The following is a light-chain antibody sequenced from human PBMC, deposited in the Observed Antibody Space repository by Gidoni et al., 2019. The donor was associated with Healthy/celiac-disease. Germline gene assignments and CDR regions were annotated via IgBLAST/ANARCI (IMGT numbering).Light chain of an antibody. CDR3: MQALQTPSIT. CDR2: LGS. Sequence: DIGLTQSPLSLHVTPGEPASIACRSRPSPLHSNGYNYLDWYLQKPWQSPQLLLYLGSNRSSGVPDRFSGSGSCTDFTLKVSRVEAPDVVVYYCMQALQTPSITFGEGTRLEIK. J-gene: IGKJ5*01. V-gene: IGKV2-28*01. CDR1: PSPLHSNGYNY.